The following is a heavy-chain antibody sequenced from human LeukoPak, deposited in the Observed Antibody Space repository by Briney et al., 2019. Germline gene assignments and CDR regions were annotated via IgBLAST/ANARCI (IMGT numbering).Heavy chain of an antibody. J-gene: IGHJ6*02. Sequence: SETLSLTCTVSGDSMTSSNHYWVWIRQPPGKGLEWIGSIYYGGSTYYNPSLKSRVTISQDTSKSQSSLKVNTVTAADTAVYHCARRSHCTGDSCYPVWGQGTTVTVSS. D-gene: IGHD2-15*01. CDR2: IYYGGST. CDR1: GDSMTSSNHY. CDR3: ARRSHCTGDSCYPV. V-gene: IGHV4-39*01.